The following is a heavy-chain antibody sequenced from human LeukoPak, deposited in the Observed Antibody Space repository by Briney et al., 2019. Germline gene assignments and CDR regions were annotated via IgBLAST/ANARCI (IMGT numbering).Heavy chain of an antibody. V-gene: IGHV3-7*03. CDR2: INSDGSEG. D-gene: IGHD3-10*01. Sequence: GGSLRLSCAVSGFTFSGFWMSWSRQAPGKGLEWVASINSDGSEGYYADVVKGRFTISRDNAKNSLYLQINSLRAEDTAVYYCAKEFTYYYGSAHYVLDYWGQGTLVTVSS. J-gene: IGHJ4*02. CDR3: AKEFTYYYGSAHYVLDY. CDR1: GFTFSGFW.